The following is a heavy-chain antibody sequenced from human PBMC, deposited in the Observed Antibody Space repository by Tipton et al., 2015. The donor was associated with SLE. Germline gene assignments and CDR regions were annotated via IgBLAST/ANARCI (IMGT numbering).Heavy chain of an antibody. J-gene: IGHJ4*02. CDR2: INPGDSHT. V-gene: IGHV5-51*03. CDR3: ARTRGYSYGYDY. CDR1: GYDFPGYY. Sequence: QLVQSGAEVKKAGETLKISCKGSGYDFPGYYIAWVRQTPGKGLEWMGIINPGDSHTRYSPSFQGQVTISADKSISTASLQWHSLKASDTAMYYCARTRGYSYGYDYWGQGTLVTVSS. D-gene: IGHD5-18*01.